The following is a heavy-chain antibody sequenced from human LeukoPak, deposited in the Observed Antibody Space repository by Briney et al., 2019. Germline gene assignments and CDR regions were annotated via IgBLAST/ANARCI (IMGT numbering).Heavy chain of an antibody. V-gene: IGHV3-7*01. CDR3: ARFGYSGWNLEY. J-gene: IGHJ4*02. D-gene: IGHD5-12*01. Sequence: GGSLRLSCAASGFSFRDFWMTWVRQAPGKGLGWVANINQGGSVKYYVDSVKGRFTISRDDAKSSLYVQMNSLRDEGTAVYYCARFGYSGWNLEYWGQGTMVTVSS. CDR2: INQGGSVK. CDR1: GFSFRDFW.